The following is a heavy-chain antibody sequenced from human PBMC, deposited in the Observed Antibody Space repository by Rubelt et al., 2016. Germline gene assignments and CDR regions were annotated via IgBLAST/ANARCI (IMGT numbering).Heavy chain of an antibody. D-gene: IGHD3-10*01. Sequence: VQLLESGGGLVQPGGSLRLSCAASGFTLSSYAMSWVRQAPGKGLEWVAIISFDGSLRHYADYVKGRFTISRDNSKNTLYLEISRLGAEDTAVYYCVRDRYASASGGMDVWGQGTTVTVSS. J-gene: IGHJ6*02. CDR3: VRDRYASASGGMDV. CDR2: ISFDGSLR. CDR1: GFTLSSYA. V-gene: IGHV3-30*04.